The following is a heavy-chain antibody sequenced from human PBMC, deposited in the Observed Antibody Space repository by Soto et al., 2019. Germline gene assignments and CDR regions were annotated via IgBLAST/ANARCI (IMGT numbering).Heavy chain of an antibody. Sequence: QVQLVESGGGVVQPGRSLRLSCAASGFTFSNYGMHWVRQAPGKGLEWVAVISYDGSNKYYADFVKGRFTISRDNSKNTLYLQMNSLRAEDTAVYYCAKDGNEYSSGWYGPSLDYWGQGTLVTVSS. V-gene: IGHV3-30*18. CDR2: ISYDGSNK. D-gene: IGHD6-19*01. J-gene: IGHJ4*02. CDR3: AKDGNEYSSGWYGPSLDY. CDR1: GFTFSNYG.